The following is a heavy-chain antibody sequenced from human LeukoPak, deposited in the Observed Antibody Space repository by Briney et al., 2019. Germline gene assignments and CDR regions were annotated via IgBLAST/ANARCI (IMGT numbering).Heavy chain of an antibody. Sequence: PGGSLRLSCVASGFTFSTYWMTWVRQAPGKGLEWVANIKHDGSERYYVDSVKSRFTISRDNAKSSVYLQMSSLRAEDTAVYYCARDSGLSGYDLLDYWGQGTLVTVSS. CDR1: GFTFSTYW. J-gene: IGHJ4*02. D-gene: IGHD5-12*01. V-gene: IGHV3-7*01. CDR3: ARDSGLSGYDLLDY. CDR2: IKHDGSER.